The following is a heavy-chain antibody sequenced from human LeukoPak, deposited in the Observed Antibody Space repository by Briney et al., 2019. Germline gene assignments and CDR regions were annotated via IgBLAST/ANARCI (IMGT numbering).Heavy chain of an antibody. Sequence: GGSLRLSCTASGFTFGDYFMIWVRQAPGKGLEWVSCIRSKAYGGTTEYAASVKGRFTISRDDSKSIAYLQMSSLKTEDTAVYYCTRGYRSGTINPFFDYWGQGILVAVSS. D-gene: IGHD1-7*01. V-gene: IGHV3-49*04. J-gene: IGHJ4*02. CDR3: TRGYRSGTINPFFDY. CDR2: IRSKAYGGTT. CDR1: GFTFGDYF.